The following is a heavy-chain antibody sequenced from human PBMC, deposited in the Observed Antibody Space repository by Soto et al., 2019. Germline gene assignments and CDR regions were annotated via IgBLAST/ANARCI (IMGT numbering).Heavy chain of an antibody. CDR1: GFTFSSYG. V-gene: IGHV3-33*01. Sequence: GGSLRLSCAASGFTFSSYGMHWVRQAPGKGLEWVAVIWYDGSNKYYADSVKGRFTISRDNSKNTLYLQMNSLRAEDTAVYYCARGGYCSSTSCYVGLYYYYYGMDVWGQGTTVTVSS. J-gene: IGHJ6*02. CDR3: ARGGYCSSTSCYVGLYYYYYGMDV. CDR2: IWYDGSNK. D-gene: IGHD2-2*01.